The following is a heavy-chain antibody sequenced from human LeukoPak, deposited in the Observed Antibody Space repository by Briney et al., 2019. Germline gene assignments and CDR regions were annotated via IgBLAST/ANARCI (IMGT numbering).Heavy chain of an antibody. CDR1: GFTFGSYA. Sequence: GGSLRLSCAASGFTFGSYAMHWVRQAPGKGLEWVAVISYDGSNKYYADSVKGRFTISRDNSKNTLYLQMNSLRAEDTAVYYCAKDKYNFWSGSNYYYMDVWGKGTTVTVSS. V-gene: IGHV3-30-3*01. CDR2: ISYDGSNK. J-gene: IGHJ6*03. CDR3: AKDKYNFWSGSNYYYMDV. D-gene: IGHD3-3*01.